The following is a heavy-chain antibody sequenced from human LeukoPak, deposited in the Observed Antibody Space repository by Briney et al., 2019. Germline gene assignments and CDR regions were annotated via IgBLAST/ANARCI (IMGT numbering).Heavy chain of an antibody. J-gene: IGHJ4*02. CDR2: INNDGSST. V-gene: IGHV3-74*01. Sequence: PGGSLRLSCAASGFTFSSYWMHWVRQAPGKGLVWVSRINNDGSSTSYADSVKGRFTISRDNAKNTLYLQMNSLRAEDTAVYYCARGSGSYPYYFDYWGQGTLVTVSS. CDR1: GFTFSSYW. CDR3: ARGSGSYPYYFDY. D-gene: IGHD1-26*01.